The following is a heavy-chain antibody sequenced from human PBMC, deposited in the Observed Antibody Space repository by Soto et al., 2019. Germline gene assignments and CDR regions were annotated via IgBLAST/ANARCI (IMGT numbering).Heavy chain of an antibody. CDR1: GYTFTSYY. CDR3: ARDRIFYDSSGNDAFDI. Sequence: ASVKVSCKASGYTFTSYYMHWVRQAPGQGLEWMGIINPSGGSTSYAQKFQGRVTMTRDTSTSTVYMELSSLRSEDTAVYYCARDRIFYDSSGNDAFDIWGQGTMVTVSS. CDR2: INPSGGST. D-gene: IGHD3-22*01. V-gene: IGHV1-46*01. J-gene: IGHJ3*02.